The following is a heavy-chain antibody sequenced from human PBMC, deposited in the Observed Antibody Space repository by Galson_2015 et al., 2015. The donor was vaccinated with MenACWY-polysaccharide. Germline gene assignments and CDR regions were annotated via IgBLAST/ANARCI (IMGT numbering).Heavy chain of an antibody. CDR2: INSDGSIT. Sequence: SLRLSCAASGFTFTSNWMHWVRQAPGKGLVWVSRINSDGSITSYADSVKGRFTISRDNAKNTLYLQMNSLRVEDTAVYYCASSIQLASWGQGTLVTVSS. V-gene: IGHV3-74*01. CDR1: GFTFTSNW. J-gene: IGHJ5*02. D-gene: IGHD5-18*01. CDR3: ASSIQLAS.